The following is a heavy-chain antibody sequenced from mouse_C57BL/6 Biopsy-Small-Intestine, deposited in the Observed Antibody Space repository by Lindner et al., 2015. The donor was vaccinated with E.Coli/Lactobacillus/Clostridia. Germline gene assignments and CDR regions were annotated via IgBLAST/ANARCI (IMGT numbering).Heavy chain of an antibody. CDR2: IFPGSGST. CDR3: ARSGNSFAY. Sequence: VQLQESGAELVKPGASVKLSCKASGYTFTDYTIHWVKQRSGQGLEWIGWIFPGSGSTYYNEKFKGKATLTVDKSSSTAYMQLSSLTSEDSAVYFCARSGNSFAYWGQGTLVTVSA. D-gene: IGHD3-1*01. V-gene: IGHV1-75*01. J-gene: IGHJ3*01. CDR1: GYTFTDYT.